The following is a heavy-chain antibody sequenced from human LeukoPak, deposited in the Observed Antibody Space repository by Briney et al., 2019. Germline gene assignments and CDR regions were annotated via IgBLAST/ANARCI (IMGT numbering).Heavy chain of an antibody. V-gene: IGHV1-46*01. CDR3: AREGATYNWFDP. D-gene: IGHD1-26*01. CDR1: GYTFTSYY. Sequence: ASVTVSCKASGYTFTSYYMHWVRQAPGQGLEWMGIINPSGGSTSYAQKFQGRVTMTRDTSTSTVYMELSSLRSEDTAVYYCAREGATYNWFDPWGQGTLVTVSS. CDR2: INPSGGST. J-gene: IGHJ5*02.